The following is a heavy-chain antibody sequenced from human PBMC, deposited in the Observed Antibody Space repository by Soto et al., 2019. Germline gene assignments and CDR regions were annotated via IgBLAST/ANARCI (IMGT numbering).Heavy chain of an antibody. CDR1: GGSVSSGSYY. Sequence: PSETLSLTCTVSGGSVSSGSYYWSWIRQPPGKGLEWIEYIYYSGSTNYNPSLKSRVTISVDTSKNQFSLKLSSVTAADTAVYYCARAQFSYGPFYYYYYGMDVWGQGTTVTVSS. V-gene: IGHV4-61*01. J-gene: IGHJ6*02. CDR3: ARAQFSYGPFYYYYYGMDV. D-gene: IGHD5-18*01. CDR2: IYYSGST.